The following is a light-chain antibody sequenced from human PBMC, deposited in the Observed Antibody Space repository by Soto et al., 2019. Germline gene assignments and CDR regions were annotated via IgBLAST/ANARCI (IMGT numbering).Light chain of an antibody. CDR1: TSNIGANYD. CDR2: SNY. J-gene: IGLJ2*01. Sequence: QAVVTQPPSVSGAPGQRVTISCTGSTSNIGANYDVHWYQQLPGTAPKLLIYSNYNRPSGVPDRFSGSKSGTSASLAITGLQAEDEADYYCQSYDSSLSVVLFGGGTQLTVL. V-gene: IGLV1-40*01. CDR3: QSYDSSLSVVL.